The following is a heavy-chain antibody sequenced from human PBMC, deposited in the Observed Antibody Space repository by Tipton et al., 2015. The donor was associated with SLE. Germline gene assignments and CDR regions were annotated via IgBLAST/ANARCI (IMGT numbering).Heavy chain of an antibody. J-gene: IGHJ4*02. CDR3: ARESAVGSDY. D-gene: IGHD1-14*01. Sequence: TLSLTCTVSGGSISSYYWSWIRQPPGKGLEWIGYIYYSGSTNYNPSLKSRVTISVDTSKNKFSLTLSSVTAADTAVYYCARESAVGSDYWGQGTLVTVSS. V-gene: IGHV4-59*12. CDR2: IYYSGST. CDR1: GGSISSYY.